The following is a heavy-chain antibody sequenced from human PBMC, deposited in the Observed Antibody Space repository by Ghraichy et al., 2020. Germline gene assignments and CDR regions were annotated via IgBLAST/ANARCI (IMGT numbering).Heavy chain of an antibody. Sequence: GGSLRLSCAASGFTFSSYAMSWVRQAPGKGLEWVSAISGSGGSTYYADSVKGRFTISRDNSKNTLYLQMNSLRAEDTAVYYCAKDRGFGNYYGSGTPFDPWGQGTLVTVSS. CDR2: ISGSGGST. D-gene: IGHD3-10*01. J-gene: IGHJ5*02. V-gene: IGHV3-23*01. CDR1: GFTFSSYA. CDR3: AKDRGFGNYYGSGTPFDP.